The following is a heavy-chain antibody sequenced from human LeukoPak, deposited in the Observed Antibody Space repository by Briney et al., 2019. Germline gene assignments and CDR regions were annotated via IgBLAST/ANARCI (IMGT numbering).Heavy chain of an antibody. CDR1: GYTFTSYG. J-gene: IGHJ4*02. Sequence: VASVKVSCKASGYTFTSYGISWVRQAPGQGLEWMGWISAYNGNTNYAQKLQGRVTMTTDTSTSTAYMELRSLRSDDTAVYYCARDRGDYYDSSGYDYWGQGTLVTVSS. CDR2: ISAYNGNT. D-gene: IGHD3-22*01. V-gene: IGHV1-18*01. CDR3: ARDRGDYYDSSGYDY.